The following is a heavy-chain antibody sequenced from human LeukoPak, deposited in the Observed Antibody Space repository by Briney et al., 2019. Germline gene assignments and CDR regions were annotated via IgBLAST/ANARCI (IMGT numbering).Heavy chain of an antibody. J-gene: IGHJ4*02. Sequence: SGTLSLTCAVSGGSISSSNWWSWVRQPPGKGLEWIGEIYHSGSTNYNPSLKSRVTISVDTSKNQFSLKLSSVTAEDTAVYYCARRDSSGWYGITRFDYWGQGTLVTVSS. D-gene: IGHD6-19*01. CDR2: IYHSGST. CDR3: ARRDSSGWYGITRFDY. CDR1: GGSISSSNW. V-gene: IGHV4-4*02.